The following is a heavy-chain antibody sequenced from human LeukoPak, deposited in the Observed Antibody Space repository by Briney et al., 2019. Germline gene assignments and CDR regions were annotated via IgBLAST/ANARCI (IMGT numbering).Heavy chain of an antibody. Sequence: PGGSLRLSCAASGFTFSSYGMHWVRQAPGKGLEWVAAISYDGRNKEYVDSVKGRLTISRDNSKNTVYLQMNSLRAEDTAVYNCAKDRGYSHGFDYWGQGTLVTVSS. J-gene: IGHJ4*02. D-gene: IGHD5-18*01. CDR2: ISYDGRNK. V-gene: IGHV3-30*18. CDR3: AKDRGYSHGFDY. CDR1: GFTFSSYG.